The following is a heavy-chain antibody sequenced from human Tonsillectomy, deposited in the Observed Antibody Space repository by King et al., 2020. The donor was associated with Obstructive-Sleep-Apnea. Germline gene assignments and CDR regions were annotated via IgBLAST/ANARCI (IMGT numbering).Heavy chain of an antibody. J-gene: IGHJ4*02. D-gene: IGHD6-19*01. CDR1: GFSFSTRD. V-gene: IGHV3-30*18. Sequence: QLVQSGGGVVQPGTSLRLSCAASGFSFSTRDIHWVRQAPGKGLEWVALISWNERDKYYADSVKGRFTISRDNSKNTLYLEMNGLRAEDTAAYYCAKGEWSSRGIDYWGQGTLVTVSS. CDR3: AKGEWSSRGIDY. CDR2: ISWNERDK.